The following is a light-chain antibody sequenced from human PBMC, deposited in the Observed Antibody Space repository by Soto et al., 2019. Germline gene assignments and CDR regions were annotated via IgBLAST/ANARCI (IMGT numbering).Light chain of an antibody. V-gene: IGKV1-39*01. CDR3: QQSYSTLLT. J-gene: IGKJ4*01. CDR2: AAS. CDR1: QSISSY. Sequence: DIRMTQSPSSLSASVGDRVTSACRASQSISSYVNWYQQKPGKAPKLLIYAASSLQSGVPSRFSGSGSGTDFTLTISSLQPEDFATYYCQQSYSTLLTFGGGTKVEIK.